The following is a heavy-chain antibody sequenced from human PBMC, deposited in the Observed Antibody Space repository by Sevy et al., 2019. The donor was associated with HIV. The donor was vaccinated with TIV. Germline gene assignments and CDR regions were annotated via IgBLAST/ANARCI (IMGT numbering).Heavy chain of an antibody. Sequence: ASVKVSCKASGGTFSSYAISWVRQAPGQVLESIGGIIPIFGTANYAQKFQGRVTITADKSTSTAYMELSSLRSEDTAVYYCARDLSMVAAAGKGYFDYWGQGTLVTVSS. CDR3: ARDLSMVAAAGKGYFDY. V-gene: IGHV1-69*06. J-gene: IGHJ4*02. D-gene: IGHD6-13*01. CDR1: GGTFSSYA. CDR2: IIPIFGTA.